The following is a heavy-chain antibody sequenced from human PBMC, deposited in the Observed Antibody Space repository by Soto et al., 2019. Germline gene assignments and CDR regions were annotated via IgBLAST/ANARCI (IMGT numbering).Heavy chain of an antibody. CDR3: ARHWGIAARPYYYYYGMDV. D-gene: IGHD6-6*01. CDR1: GGSISSSRYY. J-gene: IGHJ6*02. CDR2: IYYSGST. V-gene: IGHV4-39*01. Sequence: SESLALTCTVSGGSISSSRYYWGWIRQPPGKGLEWIGSIYYSGSTYYNPSLKSRVTISVDTSKNQFSLKLSSVTAADTAVYYCARHWGIAARPYYYYYGMDVWGQGTTVTVSS.